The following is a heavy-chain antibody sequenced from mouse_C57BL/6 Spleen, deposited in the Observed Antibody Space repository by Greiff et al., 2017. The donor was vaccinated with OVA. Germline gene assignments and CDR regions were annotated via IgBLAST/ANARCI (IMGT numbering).Heavy chain of an antibody. V-gene: IGHV7-1*01. Sequence: EVKVVESGGGLVQSGRSLRLSCATSGFTFSDFYMEWVRQAPGKGLEWIAASRNKANDYTTEYSASVKGRFIVSRDTSQSILYLQMNALRAEDTAIYYCARDAYDGYSPFAYWGQGTLVTVSA. CDR2: SRNKANDYTT. CDR3: ARDAYDGYSPFAY. CDR1: GFTFSDFY. D-gene: IGHD2-3*01. J-gene: IGHJ3*01.